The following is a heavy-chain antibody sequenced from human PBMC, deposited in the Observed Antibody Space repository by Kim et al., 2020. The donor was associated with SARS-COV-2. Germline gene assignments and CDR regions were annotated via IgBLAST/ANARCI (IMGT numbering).Heavy chain of an antibody. CDR3: AKDTGDSSGGIDY. V-gene: IGHV3-9*01. J-gene: IGHJ4*02. CDR2: ISWNSGSI. Sequence: GGSLRLSCAASGFTFDDYAMHWVRQAPGKGLEWVSGISWNSGSIGYADSVKGRFTISRDNAKNSLYLQMNSLRAEDTALYYCAKDTGDSSGGIDYCGQGT. CDR1: GFTFDDYA. D-gene: IGHD6-19*01.